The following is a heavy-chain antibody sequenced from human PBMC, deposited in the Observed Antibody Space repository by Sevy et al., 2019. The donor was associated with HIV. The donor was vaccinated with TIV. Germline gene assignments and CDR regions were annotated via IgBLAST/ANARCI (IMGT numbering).Heavy chain of an antibody. V-gene: IGHV4-34*01. CDR3: ARTTSMTTSALDY. CDR1: GGSFSGYY. Sequence: SENLSLTCAVYGGSFSGYYWSWIRQPPGKGLEWIGEINHSGSTNYNPSLKSRVVISLDTSKNHFSVKLSSVTAADTAVYYCARTTSMTTSALDYWGQGTLVTVSS. J-gene: IGHJ4*02. CDR2: INHSGST. D-gene: IGHD4-17*01.